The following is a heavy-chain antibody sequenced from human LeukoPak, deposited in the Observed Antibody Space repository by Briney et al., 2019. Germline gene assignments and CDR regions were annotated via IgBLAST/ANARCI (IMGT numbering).Heavy chain of an antibody. J-gene: IGHJ4*02. CDR1: GGSISSYY. V-gene: IGHV4-59*12. CDR3: ARDSLGAFDY. D-gene: IGHD1-26*01. Sequence: SETLSLTCTVSGGSISSYYWSWIRQPPGKGLEWIGYIYHSGSTNYNPSLKSRVTISVDTSKNQFSLKLSSVTAADTAVYYCARDSLGAFDYWGQGTLVTVSS. CDR2: IYHSGST.